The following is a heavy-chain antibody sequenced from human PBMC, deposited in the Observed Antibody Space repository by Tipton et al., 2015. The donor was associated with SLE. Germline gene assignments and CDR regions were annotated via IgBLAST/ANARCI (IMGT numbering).Heavy chain of an antibody. Sequence: SLRLSCADSGFTFSSYAMSWVRQAPGKGLEWVSAISGSGGSTYYADSVKGRFTISRDNSKNTLYLQMNSLRAEDTAVYYCAKDVDTAMVPYYYYGMDVWGQGTTVTVSS. CDR1: GFTFSSYA. V-gene: IGHV3-23*01. J-gene: IGHJ6*02. D-gene: IGHD5-18*01. CDR2: ISGSGGST. CDR3: AKDVDTAMVPYYYYGMDV.